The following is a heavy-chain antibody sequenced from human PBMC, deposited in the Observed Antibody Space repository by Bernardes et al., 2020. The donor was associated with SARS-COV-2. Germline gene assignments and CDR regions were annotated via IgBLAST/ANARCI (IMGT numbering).Heavy chain of an antibody. J-gene: IGHJ4*02. CDR1: GYTFTSYY. CDR2: VNPTSGNT. CDR3: ARGLLSSGWYGDY. V-gene: IGHV1-46*04. Sequence: ASVKVSCKASGYTFTSYYMHWVRQAPGQGLEWMGVVNPTSGNTRYAQKLQGRVTMTRDTSTSTVYMELSSLRSDDTAVYYCARGLLSSGWYGDYWGQGTLVTVSS. D-gene: IGHD6-19*01.